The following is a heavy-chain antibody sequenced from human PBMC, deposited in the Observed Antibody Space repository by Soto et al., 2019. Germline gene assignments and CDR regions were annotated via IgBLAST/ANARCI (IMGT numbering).Heavy chain of an antibody. J-gene: IGHJ4*02. D-gene: IGHD3-16*01. CDR3: AKENTGDRGAFDY. Sequence: EVQLVESGGGLVQPGRSLRLSCAASGFTFDDFAMHWVRQAPGKGLEWVSGISWNSAMIGYADSVKGRFTISRDNAKYFLYLQMNSLGPEDTGLYFCAKENTGDRGAFDYWGQGTLVSVFS. CDR2: ISWNSAMI. V-gene: IGHV3-9*01. CDR1: GFTFDDFA.